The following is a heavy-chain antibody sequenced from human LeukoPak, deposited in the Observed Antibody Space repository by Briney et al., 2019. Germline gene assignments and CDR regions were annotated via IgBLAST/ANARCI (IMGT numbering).Heavy chain of an antibody. CDR1: GYSISSGYY. Sequence: PSETLSLTCTVSGYSISSGYYWGWIRQPPGKGLEWIGSIYHSGSTYYNTSLKSRVTISVDTSKNQFSLKLSSVTAADTAVYYCARAYYYDSSGYPQGAFDIWGQGTMVTVSS. V-gene: IGHV4-38-2*02. D-gene: IGHD3-22*01. CDR2: IYHSGST. CDR3: ARAYYYDSSGYPQGAFDI. J-gene: IGHJ3*02.